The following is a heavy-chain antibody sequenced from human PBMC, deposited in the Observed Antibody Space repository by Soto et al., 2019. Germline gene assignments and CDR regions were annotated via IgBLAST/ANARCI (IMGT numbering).Heavy chain of an antibody. D-gene: IGHD3-22*01. Sequence: GGSLRLSCAASGFTFSSYWMHWVRQAPGKGLVWVSRINSDGSSTSYADSVKGRFTISRDNAKNTLYLQMNSLRAEDTAVYYCASVGYDSSGYYPPDAFDIWGQGTMVTVSS. J-gene: IGHJ3*02. CDR1: GFTFSSYW. V-gene: IGHV3-74*01. CDR3: ASVGYDSSGYYPPDAFDI. CDR2: INSDGSST.